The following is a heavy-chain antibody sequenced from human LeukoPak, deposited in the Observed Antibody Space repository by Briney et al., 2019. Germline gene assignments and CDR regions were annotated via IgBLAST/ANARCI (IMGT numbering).Heavy chain of an antibody. V-gene: IGHV4-59*01. CDR3: ATSVGGTLFDN. J-gene: IGHJ4*02. Sequence: PPETLSLTCTVSGDTISIYYWSWVRQPPGKGLGWIGYIYDRGSTDYNPSPKSRVTISRATSKNPFSLRLSSVTAADTAVYYCATSVGGTLFDNWGQGTLVSASS. CDR1: GDTISIYY. CDR2: IYDRGST. D-gene: IGHD1-26*01.